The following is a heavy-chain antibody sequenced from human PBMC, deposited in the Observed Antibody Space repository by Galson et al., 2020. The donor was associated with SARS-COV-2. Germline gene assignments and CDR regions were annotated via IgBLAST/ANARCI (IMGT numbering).Heavy chain of an antibody. D-gene: IGHD3-22*01. CDR2: IYHSGST. CDR1: GGSISSGGYS. V-gene: IGHV4-30-2*01. Sequence: ETSETLSLTCAVSGGSISSGGYSWSWIRQPPGKGLEWIGYIYHSGSTYYNPSLKSRVTISVDRSKNQFSLKLSAVTAADTAVYYCARGRYYYDSSGYHGWFDPWGQGTLVTVSS. J-gene: IGHJ5*02. CDR3: ARGRYYYDSSGYHGWFDP.